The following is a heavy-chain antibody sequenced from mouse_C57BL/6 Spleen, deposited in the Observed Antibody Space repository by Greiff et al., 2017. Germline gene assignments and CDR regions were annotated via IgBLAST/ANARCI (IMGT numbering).Heavy chain of an antibody. V-gene: IGHV1-18*01. CDR3: ARGGIPGYFDV. CDR2: INPNNGGT. J-gene: IGHJ1*03. Sequence: VQLQQSGPELVKPGASVKIPCKASGYTFTDYNMDWVKQSHGKSLEWIGDINPNNGGTIYNQKFKGKATLTVDKSSSTAYMELRSLTSEDTAVYYCARGGIPGYFDVWGTGTTVTVSS. CDR1: GYTFTDYN.